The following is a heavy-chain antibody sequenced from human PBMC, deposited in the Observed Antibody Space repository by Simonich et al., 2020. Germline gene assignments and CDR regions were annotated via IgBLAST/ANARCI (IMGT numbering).Heavy chain of an antibody. CDR1: GGSFSGYY. D-gene: IGHD3-9*01. V-gene: IGHV4-34*01. J-gene: IGHJ2*01. CDR2: INHSGST. Sequence: QVQLQQWGAGLLKPSETLSLTCAVYGGSFSGYYWSWIRQPPGKGLEWIGEINHSGSTNYNPSLKSRVTISADTSKNQFSLKLSSVTAADTAVYYCARGKNYDILTGGWYFDLWGRGTLVTVSS. CDR3: ARGKNYDILTGGWYFDL.